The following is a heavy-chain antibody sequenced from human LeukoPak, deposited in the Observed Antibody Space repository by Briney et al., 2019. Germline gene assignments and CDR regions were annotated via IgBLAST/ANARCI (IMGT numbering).Heavy chain of an antibody. CDR1: GFTFSSYW. J-gene: IGHJ4*02. CDR3: ARGMVRGSGYYFDY. CDR2: INSDGSST. D-gene: IGHD3-10*01. Sequence: QSGGSLRLSCAASGFTFSSYWMHWVRQAPGKGLVWVSRINSDGSSTSYADSVKGRFTISRDNAKNTLYLQMNSLRADDTAVYYCARGMVRGSGYYFDYWGQGTLVTVSS. V-gene: IGHV3-74*01.